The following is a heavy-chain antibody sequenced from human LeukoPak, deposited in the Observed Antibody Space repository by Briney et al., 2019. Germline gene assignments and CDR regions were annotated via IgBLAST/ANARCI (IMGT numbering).Heavy chain of an antibody. Sequence: SETLSLTCTVSGHSIINTYYWGSIRQSPGKGLEWIGSIHHSGNRFESGSTHYNPSLRSRVTVSADTSKNQFSLTLRSVTAADTAVYFCARNVSSGFFTDWGRGTLVTVSS. CDR3: ARNVSSGFFTD. D-gene: IGHD6-25*01. CDR2: IHHSGNRFESGST. J-gene: IGHJ1*01. CDR1: GHSIINTYY. V-gene: IGHV4-28*01.